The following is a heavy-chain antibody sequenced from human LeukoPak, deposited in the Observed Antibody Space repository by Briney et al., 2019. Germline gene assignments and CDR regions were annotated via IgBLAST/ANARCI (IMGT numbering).Heavy chain of an antibody. J-gene: IGHJ4*02. V-gene: IGHV4-61*02. D-gene: IGHD3-22*01. CDR1: GGSISSGSYY. CDR3: ARDKYYYDSSGYYIDY. CDR2: IYTSGST. Sequence: PSQTLPLTCTVSGGSISSGSYYWSWIRQPAGKGLEWIGRIYTSGSTNYNPSLKSRVTISVDTSKNQFSLKLSSVTAADTAVYYCARDKYYYDSSGYYIDYWGQGTLVTVSS.